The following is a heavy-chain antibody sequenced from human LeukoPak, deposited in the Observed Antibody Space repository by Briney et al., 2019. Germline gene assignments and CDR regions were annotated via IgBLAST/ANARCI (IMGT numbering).Heavy chain of an antibody. Sequence: SETLSLTCTVSGGSISSYYWSWTRQPPGKGLEWIGYIYYSGSTNYNPSLKSRVTISVDTSKNQFSLKLSSVTAADTAVYYCARAGDIVATMTPDYWGQGTLVTVSS. CDR3: ARAGDIVATMTPDY. CDR1: GGSISSYY. J-gene: IGHJ4*02. V-gene: IGHV4-59*01. CDR2: IYYSGST. D-gene: IGHD5-12*01.